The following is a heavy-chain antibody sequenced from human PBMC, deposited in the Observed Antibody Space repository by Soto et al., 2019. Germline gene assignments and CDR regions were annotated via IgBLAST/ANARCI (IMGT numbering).Heavy chain of an antibody. CDR2: IIPILGIA. D-gene: IGHD3-9*01. CDR3: ASSDINFDY. J-gene: IGHJ4*02. CDR1: GGTFSSYT. Sequence: QVQLVQSGAEVKKPGSSVKVSCKASGGTFSSYTISWVRQAPGQGLEWMGRIIPILGIANYAQKFQGRVTXSADKSTSTAYMELSSLRSEDTAVYYCASSDINFDYWGQGTLVTVSS. V-gene: IGHV1-69*02.